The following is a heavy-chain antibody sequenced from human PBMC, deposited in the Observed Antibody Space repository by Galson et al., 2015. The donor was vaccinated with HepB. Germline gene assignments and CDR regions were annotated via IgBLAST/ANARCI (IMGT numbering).Heavy chain of an antibody. CDR2: ISGSGDST. J-gene: IGHJ4*02. Sequence: SLRLSCAASGFTFANCAMSWVRQAPGKELEWVSTISGSGDSTYYMDSVKGRFTISRDNAKNSLYLQMNSLRAEDTAVYYCAREPNYDISSYYFDYWGQGTLVTVSS. CDR3: AREPNYDISSYYFDY. V-gene: IGHV3-23*01. D-gene: IGHD3-22*01. CDR1: GFTFANCA.